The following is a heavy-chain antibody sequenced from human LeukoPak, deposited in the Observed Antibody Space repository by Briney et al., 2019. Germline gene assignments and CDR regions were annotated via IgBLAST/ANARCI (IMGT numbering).Heavy chain of an antibody. D-gene: IGHD3-22*01. CDR3: ASALPRNLYYYDSSGPRGAFDI. Sequence: GGTLRLSCAASGLTVSGNYMSWVRQAPGKGLEWVSVIYSGGSTYYAASVKGRFTISRDNSKNTQHLQMNRLRADDTAVYYCASALPRNLYYYDSSGPRGAFDIWGQGTMVTVCS. CDR1: GLTVSGNY. J-gene: IGHJ3*02. CDR2: IYSGGST. V-gene: IGHV3-53*01.